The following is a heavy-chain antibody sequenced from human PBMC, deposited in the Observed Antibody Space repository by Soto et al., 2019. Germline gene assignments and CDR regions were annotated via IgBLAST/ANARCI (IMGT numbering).Heavy chain of an antibody. CDR1: GFTLSSYG. D-gene: IGHD3-10*01. J-gene: IGHJ3*02. V-gene: IGHV3-33*01. CDR3: ARDFGSDAFDI. CDR2: IWYDGSNK. Sequence: PGGSLRLSXAASGFTLSSYGMHWVRQAPGKGLEWVAVIWYDGSNKYYADSVKGRFTISRDNSKNTLYLQMNSLRAEDTAVYYCARDFGSDAFDIWGQGTMVTVSS.